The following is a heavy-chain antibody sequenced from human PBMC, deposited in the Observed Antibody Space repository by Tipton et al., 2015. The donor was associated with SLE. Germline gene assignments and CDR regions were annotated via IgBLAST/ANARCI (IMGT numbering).Heavy chain of an antibody. J-gene: IGHJ4*02. Sequence: QSGAEVKKPGASVKVSCKASGYTFISYGISWVRQAPGQGLEWMGWISAYNGNTNYAQKLQGRVTMTTDTSTSTAYMELRSLRSDDTAVYYGRLTLTGYYEFDYWGQGTLVTVSS. CDR3: RLTLTGYYEFDY. D-gene: IGHD3-9*01. CDR1: GYTFISYG. CDR2: ISAYNGNT. V-gene: IGHV1-18*01.